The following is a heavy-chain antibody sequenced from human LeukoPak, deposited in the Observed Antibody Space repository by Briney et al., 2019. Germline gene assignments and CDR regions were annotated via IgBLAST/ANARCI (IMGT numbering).Heavy chain of an antibody. J-gene: IGHJ6*02. CDR1: GGSISSSSYY. V-gene: IGHV4-39*02. D-gene: IGHD3-22*01. CDR2: IYYSGST. CDR3: ARDHYYDSSGYYVPYYYYGMDV. Sequence: SETLSLTCTVSGGSISSSSYYWGWIRQPPGKGLEWIGGIYYSGSTYYNPSLKSRVTISVDTSKNQFSLKLSSVTAADTAVYYCARDHYYDSSGYYVPYYYYGMDVWGQGTTVAVSS.